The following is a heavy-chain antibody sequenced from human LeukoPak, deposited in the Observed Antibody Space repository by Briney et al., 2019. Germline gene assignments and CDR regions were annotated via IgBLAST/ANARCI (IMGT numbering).Heavy chain of an antibody. CDR3: ASSWAYCGGDCHNEGGAFDI. CDR1: GFTFSDYS. V-gene: IGHV3-48*01. Sequence: GGSLRLSCEVSGFTFSDYSMSWVRQAPGKGLEWVSYISLSSSFIYYADSVKGRFTISRDNAKNSLYLKMNSLRAEDTSMYYCASSWAYCGGDCHNEGGAFDIWGQGTMVTVSS. CDR2: ISLSSSFI. D-gene: IGHD2-21*02. J-gene: IGHJ3*02.